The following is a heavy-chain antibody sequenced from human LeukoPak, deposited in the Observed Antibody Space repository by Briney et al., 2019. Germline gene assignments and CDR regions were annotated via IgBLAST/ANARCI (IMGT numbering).Heavy chain of an antibody. V-gene: IGHV4-61*02. CDR2: IYTSGST. CDR1: GGSISSGSYY. Sequence: SSQTLSLTCTVSGGSISSGSYYWSWIRQPAGKGLEWIGRIYTSGSTNYNPSLKSRVTISVDTSKNQFSLKLSSVTAADTAVYYCARETRTYYYDSSGYYQSYWYFDLWGRGTLVTVSS. CDR3: ARETRTYYYDSSGYYQSYWYFDL. J-gene: IGHJ2*01. D-gene: IGHD3-22*01.